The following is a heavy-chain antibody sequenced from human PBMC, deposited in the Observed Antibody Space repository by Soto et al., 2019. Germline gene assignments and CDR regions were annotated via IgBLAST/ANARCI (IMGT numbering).Heavy chain of an antibody. V-gene: IGHV3-30-3*01. Sequence: GGSLRLSCAASGFTFSSYAMHWVRQAPGKGLEWVAVISYDGSNKYYADSVKGRFTISRDNSKNTLYLQMNSLRAEVTAVYYCARDQGAGQQLANPYFDYWGQGTLVTVSS. CDR1: GFTFSSYA. CDR3: ARDQGAGQQLANPYFDY. J-gene: IGHJ4*02. D-gene: IGHD6-13*01. CDR2: ISYDGSNK.